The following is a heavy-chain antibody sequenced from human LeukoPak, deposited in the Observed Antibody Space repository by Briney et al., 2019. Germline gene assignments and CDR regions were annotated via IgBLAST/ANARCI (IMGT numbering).Heavy chain of an antibody. V-gene: IGHV3-23*01. Sequence: GGSLRLSCAASGFTFSSYAMSWVRQAPGKGLEWVSAISGSGGSTYYADSVKGRFTISRDNSKNTLYLQMNSLRAEDTAVYYCATIFGSSWYTSYMDVWGQGTTVTVSS. J-gene: IGHJ6*02. CDR1: GFTFSSYA. CDR3: ATIFGSSWYTSYMDV. CDR2: ISGSGGST. D-gene: IGHD6-13*01.